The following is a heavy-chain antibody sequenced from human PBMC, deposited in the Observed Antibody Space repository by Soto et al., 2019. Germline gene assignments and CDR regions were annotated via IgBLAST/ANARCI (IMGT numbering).Heavy chain of an antibody. Sequence: HPGGSLRLSCAASGFIFSNYAMKWVRQAPGKGLEWVPVISGSSDTTYYADSVKGRFTISRDNSKNTLYLQMNSLRAEDTAVYYCAKKRAFGDYSPDYWGQGTLGTVSS. CDR2: ISGSSDTT. J-gene: IGHJ4*02. V-gene: IGHV3-23*01. CDR1: GFIFSNYA. CDR3: AKKRAFGDYSPDY. D-gene: IGHD4-17*01.